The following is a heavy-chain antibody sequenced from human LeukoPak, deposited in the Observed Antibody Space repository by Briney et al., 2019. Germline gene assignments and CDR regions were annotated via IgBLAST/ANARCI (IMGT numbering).Heavy chain of an antibody. CDR1: GGTFSSYA. CDR2: IIPIFGTA. D-gene: IGHD6-13*01. V-gene: IGHV1-69*05. J-gene: IGHJ6*03. Sequence: ASVKVSCKASGGTFSSYAISWVRQAPGQGLEWMGGIIPIFGTANYAQKFQGRVTITTDESTSTAYIELSSLRSEDTVVYYCANGYSSRQGPKNNYYYMDVWGKGTTVTVSS. CDR3: ANGYSSRQGPKNNYYYMDV.